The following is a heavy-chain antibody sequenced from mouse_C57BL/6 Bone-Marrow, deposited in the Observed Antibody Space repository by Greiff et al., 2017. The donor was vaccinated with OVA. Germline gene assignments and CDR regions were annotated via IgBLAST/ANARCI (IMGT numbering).Heavy chain of an antibody. V-gene: IGHV1-5*01. CDR2: IYPGNSDT. CDR1: GYTFTSYW. J-gene: IGHJ2*01. Sequence: EVQLQQSGTVLARPGASVKMSCKTSGYTFTSYWMHWVKQRPGQGLEWIGAIYPGNSDTSYNQKFKGKAKLTAGTSASTAYMELSSLTNEDSAVYYCTGYYGSSPYYWGQGTTLTVSS. CDR3: TGYYGSSPYY. D-gene: IGHD1-1*01.